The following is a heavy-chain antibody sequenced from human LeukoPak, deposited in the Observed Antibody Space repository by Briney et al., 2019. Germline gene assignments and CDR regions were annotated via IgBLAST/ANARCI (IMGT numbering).Heavy chain of an antibody. V-gene: IGHV4-34*01. Sequence: SETLSLTCAVYGGSFSGYYWSWIRQPPGKGLEWIGEINHSGSTNYNPSLKSRVTISVDTSKNQFSLKLSSVTAADTAVYYCARDVAVAGNLGWFDPWGQGTLVTVSS. CDR3: ARDVAVAGNLGWFDP. CDR2: INHSGST. J-gene: IGHJ5*02. CDR1: GGSFSGYY. D-gene: IGHD6-19*01.